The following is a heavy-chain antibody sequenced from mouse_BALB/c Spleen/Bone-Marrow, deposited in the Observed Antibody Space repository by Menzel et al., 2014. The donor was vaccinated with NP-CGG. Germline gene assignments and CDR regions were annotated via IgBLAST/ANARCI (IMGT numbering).Heavy chain of an antibody. D-gene: IGHD2-3*01. Sequence: QVQLKQSGPELVKPGASVKISCKASDYAFSTSWMNWVKQRPGQGLEWIGRIYPGDGDTYYNGKFKGKATLTADKSSSTAYMQLSSLTSVDSAVYFCARSDGYRAMDYWGQGTSVTVSS. V-gene: IGHV1-82*01. J-gene: IGHJ4*01. CDR2: IYPGDGDT. CDR3: ARSDGYRAMDY. CDR1: DYAFSTSW.